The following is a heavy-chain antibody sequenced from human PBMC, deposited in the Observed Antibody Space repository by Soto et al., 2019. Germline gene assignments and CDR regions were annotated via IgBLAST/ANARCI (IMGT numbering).Heavy chain of an antibody. Sequence: SETLSLTCTVSGGSISSGGYYWSWIRQHPGKGLEWIGYIYYSGSTYYNPSLKSRVTISVDTSKNQFSLKLSSVTAADTAVYYCARDNGTYYYGSSGYYYENLFDPWGQGTLVTVSS. CDR3: ARDNGTYYYGSSGYYYENLFDP. CDR2: IYYSGST. V-gene: IGHV4-31*03. J-gene: IGHJ5*02. CDR1: GGSISSGGYY. D-gene: IGHD3-22*01.